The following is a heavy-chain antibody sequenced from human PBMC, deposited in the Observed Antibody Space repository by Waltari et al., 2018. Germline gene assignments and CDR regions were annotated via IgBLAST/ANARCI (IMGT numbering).Heavy chain of an antibody. D-gene: IGHD4-17*01. CDR3: ARVKTTVKGFDY. Sequence: QMQLQQWGAGLLKPSETLSLTCAVYGTSFSGYYWSWIRQPPGKGLEWIGSIYYSGSTYYNPSLKSRVTISVDTSKNQFSLKLSSVTAADTAVYYCARVKTTVKGFDYWGQGTLVTVSS. CDR1: GTSFSGYY. V-gene: IGHV4-34*01. CDR2: IYYSGST. J-gene: IGHJ4*02.